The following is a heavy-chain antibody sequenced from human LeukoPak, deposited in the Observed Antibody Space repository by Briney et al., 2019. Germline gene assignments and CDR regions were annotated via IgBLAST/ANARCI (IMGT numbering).Heavy chain of an antibody. CDR2: IRFDGSHK. D-gene: IGHD3-10*01. CDR1: GFNFRNYA. V-gene: IGHV3-30*02. J-gene: IGHJ4*02. CDR3: AKVPASYYGSGPFDY. Sequence: GGSLRLSCAASGFNFRNYAMHWVRQAPGKEPEWVALIRFDGSHKYYADSVKGRFTISRDNSKNTLYLQTNSLRAEDTAVYYCAKVPASYYGSGPFDYWGQGTLVTVSS.